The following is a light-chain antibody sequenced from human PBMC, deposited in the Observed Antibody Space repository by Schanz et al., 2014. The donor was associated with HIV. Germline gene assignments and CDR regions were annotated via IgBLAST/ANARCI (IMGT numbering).Light chain of an antibody. V-gene: IGKV4-1*01. CDR2: WAS. CDR1: QSVLYSSNNKNF. CDR3: QQYYTTPPT. Sequence: DIVMTQSPDSLAVSLGERATIHCKSSQSVLYSSNNKNFLTWYQQKPGQPPKMLIYWASTRAFGVPDRFSGGGSGTDFTLTISGLQAEDVAVYYCQQYYTTPPTFGQGTKVEIK. J-gene: IGKJ1*01.